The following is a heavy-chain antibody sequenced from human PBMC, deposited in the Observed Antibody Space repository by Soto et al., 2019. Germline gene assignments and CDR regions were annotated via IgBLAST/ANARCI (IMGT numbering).Heavy chain of an antibody. CDR2: IYYSGST. CDR3: ARAVGLSVVPAASYYYYGMDV. CDR1: GGSISSYY. V-gene: IGHV4-59*01. D-gene: IGHD2-2*01. Sequence: SETLSLTCTGSGGSISSYYWSWIRQPPGKGLEWIGYIYYSGSTNYNPSLKSRVTISVDTSKNQFSLKLSSVTAADTAVYYCARAVGLSVVPAASYYYYGMDVWGQGTTVTVSS. J-gene: IGHJ6*02.